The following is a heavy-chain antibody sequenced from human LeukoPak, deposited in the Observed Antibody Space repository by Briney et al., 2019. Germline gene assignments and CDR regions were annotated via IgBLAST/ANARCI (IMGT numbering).Heavy chain of an antibody. J-gene: IGHJ4*02. D-gene: IGHD5-18*01. CDR3: TTEVYSYGLIDY. Sequence: PGGSLRLSCAASRFTFSSYSMNWVRQAPGKGLEWVGRIKSKTDGGTTDYAAPVKGRFTISRDDSKNTLYLQMNSLKTEDTAVYYCTTEVYSYGLIDYWGQGTLVTVSS. CDR1: RFTFSSYS. V-gene: IGHV3-15*01. CDR2: IKSKTDGGTT.